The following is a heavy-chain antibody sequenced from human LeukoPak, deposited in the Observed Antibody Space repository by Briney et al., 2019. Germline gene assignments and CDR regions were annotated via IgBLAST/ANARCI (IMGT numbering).Heavy chain of an antibody. CDR3: AKDAFIVVVPAAIYGMDV. Sequence: GGSLRLSCAASGFTFSSYSMNWVRQAPGQGLEWVSSISHSSEYIYYGDSAKGRFTISRDNAKNSLYLQMNSLRAEDTAVYYCAKDAFIVVVPAAIYGMDVWGQGTTVTVSS. V-gene: IGHV3-21*01. J-gene: IGHJ6*02. D-gene: IGHD2-2*01. CDR1: GFTFSSYS. CDR2: ISHSSEYI.